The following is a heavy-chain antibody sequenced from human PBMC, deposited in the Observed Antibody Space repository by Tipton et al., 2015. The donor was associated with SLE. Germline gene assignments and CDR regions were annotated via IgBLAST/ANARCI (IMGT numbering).Heavy chain of an antibody. V-gene: IGHV1-18*04. CDR3: ARVGYCTGGVCPPYFDY. Sequence: QLVQSGAEVKKPGASVKVSCKASGYTFTGYYMHWVRQAPGQGLEWMGWISAYNGKTNYGQKFKGRVTMTTDTSTRTAYMELKSLRSDDTAVYYCARVGYCTGGVCPPYFDYWGQGSRITVSS. CDR1: GYTFTGYY. CDR2: ISAYNGKT. J-gene: IGHJ4*02. D-gene: IGHD2-8*02.